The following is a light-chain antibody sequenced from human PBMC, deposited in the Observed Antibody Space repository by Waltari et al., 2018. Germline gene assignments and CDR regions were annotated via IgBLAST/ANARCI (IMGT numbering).Light chain of an antibody. CDR3: CSYAGNYLRV. CDR1: SSDVGGSNY. CDR2: NVS. J-gene: IGLJ3*02. V-gene: IGLV2-11*01. Sequence: QSALTQPRSLSGSPRQSVPISCTGTSSDVGGSNYVSWYQQYPCRTPKVVIYNVSKRPSGVPDRFSGSKSGNTASLTISGLQAEDEADYYCCSYAGNYLRVFGGGTRLTVL.